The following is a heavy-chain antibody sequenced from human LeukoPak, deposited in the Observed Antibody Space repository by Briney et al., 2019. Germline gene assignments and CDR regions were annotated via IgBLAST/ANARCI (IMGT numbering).Heavy chain of an antibody. CDR2: ISSSSSYI. D-gene: IGHD6-6*01. CDR3: ARDSSSVRPFDY. J-gene: IGHJ4*02. CDR1: GFTFSSYS. V-gene: IGHV3-21*01. Sequence: KTGGSLRLSCAASGFTFSSYSMNWVRQAPGKGLEWVSSISSSSSYIYYADSVKGRFTISRDNAKNSLYLQMNSLRAEDTAVYYCARDSSSVRPFDYWGQGTLVTVSS.